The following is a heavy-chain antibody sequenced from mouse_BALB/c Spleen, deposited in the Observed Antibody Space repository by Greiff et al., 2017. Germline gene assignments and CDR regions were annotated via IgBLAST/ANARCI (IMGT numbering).Heavy chain of an antibody. J-gene: IGHJ1*01. Sequence: QVQLKQSGPGLVAPSQSLSITCTVSGFSLTGYGVNWVRQPPGKGLEWLGMIWGDGSTDYNSALKSRLSISKDNSKSQVFLKMNSLQTDDTARYYCARDHGNSYWYFDVWGAGTTVTVSS. CDR3: ARDHGNSYWYFDV. CDR2: IWGDGST. CDR1: GFSLTGYG. D-gene: IGHD2-1*01. V-gene: IGHV2-6-7*01.